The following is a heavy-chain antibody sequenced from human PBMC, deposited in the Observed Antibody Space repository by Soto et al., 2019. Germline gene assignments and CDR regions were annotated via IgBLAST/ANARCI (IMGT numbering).Heavy chain of an antibody. CDR2: INSDGSST. D-gene: IGHD3-10*01. J-gene: IGHJ5*02. Sequence: GGSLRLSCAASGFTFSSYWMHWVRQAPGKGLVWVSRINSDGSSTSYADSVKGRFTISRDNAKNTLYLHMNILRAEDTAVYYCAREGDYYGSGSYYKEPGGAHNWFDPWGQGTLVTVSS. CDR1: GFTFSSYW. V-gene: IGHV3-74*01. CDR3: AREGDYYGSGSYYKEPGGAHNWFDP.